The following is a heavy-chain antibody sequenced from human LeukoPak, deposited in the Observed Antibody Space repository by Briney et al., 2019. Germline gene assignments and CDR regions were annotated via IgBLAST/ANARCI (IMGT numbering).Heavy chain of an antibody. CDR1: GGTFSSYA. J-gene: IGHJ3*02. CDR2: IIPIFGTA. CDR3: ARDRYYDSSGYYDDGDAFDI. V-gene: IGHV1-69*13. D-gene: IGHD3-22*01. Sequence: SVKVSCKASGGTFSSYAISWVRQAPGQGLEWMGGIIPIFGTANYAQKFQGRVTITADESTSTAYMELSSLRSEDTAVYYCARDRYYDSSGYYDDGDAFDIWGQGTVVTVSS.